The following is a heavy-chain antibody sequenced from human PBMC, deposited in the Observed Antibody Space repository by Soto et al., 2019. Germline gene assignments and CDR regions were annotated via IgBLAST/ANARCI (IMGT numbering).Heavy chain of an antibody. CDR1: GFTFSNAW. CDR3: TTDLKLWYYDVWSGEAARSPPY. V-gene: IGHV3-15*01. Sequence: GGSLILSCAASGFTFSNAWMSWVRQAPGKGLEWVGRIKSKTDGGTTDYAAPVKGRFTISRDDSKNTLYLQMNSLKTEDTAVYYCTTDLKLWYYDVWSGEAARSPPYWGQGTLVTV. CDR2: IKSKTDGGTT. D-gene: IGHD3-3*01. J-gene: IGHJ4*02.